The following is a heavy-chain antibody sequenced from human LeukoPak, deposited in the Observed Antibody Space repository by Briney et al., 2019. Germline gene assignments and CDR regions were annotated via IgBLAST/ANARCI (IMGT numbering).Heavy chain of an antibody. CDR3: ASYSIPGAYV. D-gene: IGHD4-11*01. Sequence: GGSLRLSCAASGFTFNSYGMNWVRQAPGKGLEWVSSISTTSSNKYYADSVKGRFTISRDNAKNSLYLQMNSLRVEDAAVYYCASYSIPGAYVWGQGTTVTVSS. CDR1: GFTFNSYG. V-gene: IGHV3-21*01. J-gene: IGHJ6*02. CDR2: ISTTSSNK.